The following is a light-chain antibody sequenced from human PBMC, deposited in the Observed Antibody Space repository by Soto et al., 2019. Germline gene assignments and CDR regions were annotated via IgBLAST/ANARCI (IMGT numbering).Light chain of an antibody. CDR3: SSYAGTNNRYV. Sequence: QSALTQPPSASGSPGQSVTISCTGTGSDIGGYNFVSWYQQHPGKVPKLIIHEVNKRPSGVHDRFSGSKSGNTASLTVSGLQADDEADYYCSSYAGTNNRYVFGTGTKLTVL. V-gene: IGLV2-8*01. J-gene: IGLJ1*01. CDR1: GSDIGGYNF. CDR2: EVN.